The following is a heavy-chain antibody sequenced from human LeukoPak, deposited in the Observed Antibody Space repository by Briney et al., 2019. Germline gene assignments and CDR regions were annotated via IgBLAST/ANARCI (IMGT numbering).Heavy chain of an antibody. CDR1: GYTFTGYY. Sequence: ASVKVSCKASGYTFTGYYMHWVRQAPGQGLEWMGWINPNSGGTNYAQKFQGRVTMTRDTSISTAYMELSSLKASDTAMYYCARHRITMVRGVNYMDVWGKGTTVTISS. V-gene: IGHV1-2*02. CDR2: INPNSGGT. J-gene: IGHJ6*03. D-gene: IGHD3-10*01. CDR3: ARHRITMVRGVNYMDV.